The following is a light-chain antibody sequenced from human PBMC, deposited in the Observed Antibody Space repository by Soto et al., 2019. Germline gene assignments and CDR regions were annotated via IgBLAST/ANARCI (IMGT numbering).Light chain of an antibody. CDR1: SSDVGGYNY. Sequence: QSALTQPPSASGSPGQSVTISCTGTSSDVGGYNYVSWYQQHPGKAPKLMIYEVSKRPSGVPDRFSGSKSGNTASLTVSGLQAEDEADYCCSSYAGSNKEVFGAGTKLTVL. V-gene: IGLV2-8*01. CDR3: SSYAGSNKEV. J-gene: IGLJ1*01. CDR2: EVS.